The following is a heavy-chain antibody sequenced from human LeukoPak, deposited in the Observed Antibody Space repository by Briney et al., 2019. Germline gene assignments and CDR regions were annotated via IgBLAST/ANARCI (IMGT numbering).Heavy chain of an antibody. V-gene: IGHV1-8*01. CDR3: ARGMDTAMVDY. J-gene: IGHJ4*02. CDR1: GYSFTSYD. CDR2: MNPNSGNT. D-gene: IGHD5-18*01. Sequence: ASVKVSCKASGYSFTSYDINWVRQATGQGLEWMGWMNPNSGNTGYAQKFQGRVTMTRSTSISTAYMELSSLRSEDTAVYYCARGMDTAMVDYWGQGTLVTVSS.